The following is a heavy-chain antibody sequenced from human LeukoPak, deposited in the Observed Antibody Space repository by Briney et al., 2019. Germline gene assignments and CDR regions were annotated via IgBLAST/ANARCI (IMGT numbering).Heavy chain of an antibody. CDR1: GLTFSSFA. D-gene: IGHD3-10*01. Sequence: SGGSLRLSCTASGLTFSSFAMSWVRQAPGKGLEWVSAISDGGSSTNYADSVKGRFTISRDNAKNTLNLQMDSLRAEDTAVYYCATHLDYINSNYFDYWGQGILVTVSS. J-gene: IGHJ4*02. CDR3: ATHLDYINSNYFDY. V-gene: IGHV3-23*01. CDR2: ISDGGSST.